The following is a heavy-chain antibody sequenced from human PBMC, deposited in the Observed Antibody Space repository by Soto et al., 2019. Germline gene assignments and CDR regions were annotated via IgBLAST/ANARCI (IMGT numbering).Heavy chain of an antibody. CDR1: GYSFSSSW. CDR3: ARHAGNSWKGDYFDY. V-gene: IGHV5-51*01. Sequence: GESLKISCQASGYSFSSSWIGWVRQMPGKGLEWMGIIDPNDSQTIYSPSFQGQVTIPADKSIDTAYLQWSSLKTSDTAMYYCARHAGNSWKGDYFDYWGQGALVTVSS. J-gene: IGHJ4*02. D-gene: IGHD6-13*01. CDR2: IDPNDSQT.